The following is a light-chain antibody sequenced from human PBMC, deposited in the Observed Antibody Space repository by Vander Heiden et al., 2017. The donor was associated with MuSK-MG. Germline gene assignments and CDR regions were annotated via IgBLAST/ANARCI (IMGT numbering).Light chain of an antibody. CDR3: QRNDYTPLT. CDR1: QTINNF. Sequence: DIQMTQSPSSLSASVGERVTITCRASQTINNFLSWYQQKPGKAPKLLISAASILQSGVPSRFSGSGSGTDFTLTITKLQPEDFATYYCQRNDYTPLTFGGGTKVEI. CDR2: AAS. J-gene: IGKJ4*01. V-gene: IGKV1-39*01.